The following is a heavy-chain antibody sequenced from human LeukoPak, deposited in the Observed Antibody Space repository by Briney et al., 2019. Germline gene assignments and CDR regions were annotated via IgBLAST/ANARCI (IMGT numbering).Heavy chain of an antibody. Sequence: GASVKVSCKASGYTFTGYYMHWVRQAPGQGLEWMGRINPNSGGTNYAQKFQGRVTMTRDTSISTAYMELSRLRSDDTAVYYCARAGTGAAAAGPGTSFDIWRQRTMVTVSS. CDR3: ARAGTGAAAAGPGTSFDI. CDR1: GYTFTGYY. V-gene: IGHV1-2*02. D-gene: IGHD6-13*01. J-gene: IGHJ3*02. CDR2: INPNSGGT.